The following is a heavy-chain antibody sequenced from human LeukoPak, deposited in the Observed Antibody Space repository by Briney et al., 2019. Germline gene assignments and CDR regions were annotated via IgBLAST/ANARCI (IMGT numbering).Heavy chain of an antibody. Sequence: GASVKVSCKASGYTFTRYGISWVRQAPGQGLEWMGWISAYNGNTNYAQKLQGRVTMTTDTSTSTAYMELRSLRADDTAVYYCARVGSIAAAVYYLDCWGQGTLVSVSS. J-gene: IGHJ4*02. D-gene: IGHD6-13*01. CDR2: ISAYNGNT. CDR1: GYTFTRYG. V-gene: IGHV1-18*01. CDR3: ARVGSIAAAVYYLDC.